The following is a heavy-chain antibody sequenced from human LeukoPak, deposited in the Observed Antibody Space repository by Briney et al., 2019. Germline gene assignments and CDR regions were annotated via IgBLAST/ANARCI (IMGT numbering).Heavy chain of an antibody. D-gene: IGHD4-17*01. CDR1: GYSFSTYG. CDR3: ASVTVVTTSPWSWGPKKIGQKVEWFDP. V-gene: IGHV1-18*01. CDR2: ITPSDGNS. J-gene: IGHJ5*02. Sequence: ASVKVSCKAPGYSFSTYGISWVRQAPGQGLEWMGWITPSDGNSNYAQNFQGRVTLTTDRSTSTAYMELTNLRPDDTALYYCASVTVVTTSPWSWGPKKIGQKVEWFDPWGQGTQVIVSS.